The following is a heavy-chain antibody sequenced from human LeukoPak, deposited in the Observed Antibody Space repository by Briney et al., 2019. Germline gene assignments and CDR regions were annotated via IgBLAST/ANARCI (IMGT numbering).Heavy chain of an antibody. CDR3: ARDYDKAFDI. J-gene: IGHJ3*02. D-gene: IGHD3-16*01. Sequence: GGSLRLSCAASGFTFSSYSMNWVRQAPGKGLEWVSSISGSGSYIYYADSVKGRFTISRDNAKNSLYLQMNSLRAEDTAVYYCARDYDKAFDIWGQGTMVTVSS. V-gene: IGHV3-21*01. CDR1: GFTFSSYS. CDR2: ISGSGSYI.